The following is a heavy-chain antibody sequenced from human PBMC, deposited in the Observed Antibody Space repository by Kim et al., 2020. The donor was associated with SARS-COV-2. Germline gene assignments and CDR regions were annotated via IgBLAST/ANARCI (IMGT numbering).Heavy chain of an antibody. CDR3: AKDRVVVAATFAFDI. V-gene: IGHV3-33*06. D-gene: IGHD2-15*01. J-gene: IGHJ3*02. Sequence: SRDNSKNTLYLQMNSLRAEDTAVYYCAKDRVVVAATFAFDIWGQGTMVTVSS.